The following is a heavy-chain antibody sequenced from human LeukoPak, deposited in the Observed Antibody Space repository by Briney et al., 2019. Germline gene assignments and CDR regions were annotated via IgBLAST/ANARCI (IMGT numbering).Heavy chain of an antibody. J-gene: IGHJ4*02. CDR1: GFTFSSYE. CDR2: ISSGSGSTI. D-gene: IGHD2-8*02. CDR3: ARATGGNYLDY. V-gene: IGHV3-48*03. Sequence: GGSLRLSGAASGFTFSSYEMNWVRQAPGKGLEWVSYISSGSGSTIYYADSLKGRFTISRDNAKNSLYLQMNSLRAEDTALYYCARATGGNYLDYWGQGTLVTVSS.